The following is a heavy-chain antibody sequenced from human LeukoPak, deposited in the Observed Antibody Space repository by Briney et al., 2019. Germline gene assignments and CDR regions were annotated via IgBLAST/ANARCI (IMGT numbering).Heavy chain of an antibody. Sequence: PGRSLRLSCAASGFTFSSYAMHWVRQAPGKGLEWVAVISYGGSNKYYADSVKGRFTISRDNSKNTLYLQMNSLRAEDTAVYYCARDSSGFDYWGQGTLVTVSS. CDR3: ARDSSGFDY. V-gene: IGHV3-30-3*01. J-gene: IGHJ4*02. CDR2: ISYGGSNK. D-gene: IGHD7-27*01. CDR1: GFTFSSYA.